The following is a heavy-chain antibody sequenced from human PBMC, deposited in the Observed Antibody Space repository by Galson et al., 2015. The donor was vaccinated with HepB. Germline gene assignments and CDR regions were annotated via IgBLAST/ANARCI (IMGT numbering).Heavy chain of an antibody. CDR1: GFTFSSYS. J-gene: IGHJ4*02. V-gene: IGHV3-21*01. CDR3: ARDGGRYSSSWFHFDY. Sequence: SLRLSCAASGFTFSSYSMNWVRQAPGKGLEWVSSISSSSSYIYYADSVKGRFTISRDNAKNSLYLQMNSLRAEDTAVYYCARDGGRYSSSWFHFDYWGQGTLVTVSS. CDR2: ISSSSSYI. D-gene: IGHD6-13*01.